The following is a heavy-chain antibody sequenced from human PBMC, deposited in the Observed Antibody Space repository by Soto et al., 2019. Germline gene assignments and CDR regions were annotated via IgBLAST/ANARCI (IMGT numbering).Heavy chain of an antibody. CDR3: ARDRGVTVTRGPYYYGMDV. J-gene: IGHJ6*02. CDR1: GYTFTSYG. D-gene: IGHD3-10*01. CDR2: ISAHNGNT. Sequence: ASVKVSCKASGYTFTSYGISWVRQAPGQGLEWMGWISAHNGNTNYAQKLQGRVTMTTDTSTSTAYMELRSLRSDDTAVYYCARDRGVTVTRGPYYYGMDVWGQGTTVTVSS. V-gene: IGHV1-18*01.